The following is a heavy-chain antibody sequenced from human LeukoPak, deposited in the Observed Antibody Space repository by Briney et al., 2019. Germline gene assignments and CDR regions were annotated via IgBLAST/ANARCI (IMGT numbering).Heavy chain of an antibody. Sequence: PGGSLRLSCAASGFTFSSYGMHWVGQAPGKGLEWVAVIWYDGSNKYYADSVKGRFTISRDNSKKTLYLQMNSLRAEDTAVYYCARQESLRFLEWLPHYYYYYGMDVWGQGTTVTVSS. CDR2: IWYDGSNK. V-gene: IGHV3-33*01. CDR1: GFTFSSYG. CDR3: ARQESLRFLEWLPHYYYYYGMDV. J-gene: IGHJ6*02. D-gene: IGHD3-3*01.